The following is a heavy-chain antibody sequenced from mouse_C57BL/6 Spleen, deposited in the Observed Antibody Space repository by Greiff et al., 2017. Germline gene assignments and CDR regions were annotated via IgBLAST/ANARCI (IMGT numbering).Heavy chain of an antibody. J-gene: IGHJ4*01. CDR2: IWRGGST. CDR1: GFSLTSYG. D-gene: IGHD2-5*01. Sequence: QVHVKQSGPGLVQPSQSLSITCTVSGFSLTSYGVHWVRQSPGKGLEWLGVIWRGGSTDYNAAFMSRLSITKDNSKSQVFFKMNSLQADDTAIYYCAKEDYDSNYYAMDYWGQGTSVTVSS. V-gene: IGHV2-5*01. CDR3: AKEDYDSNYYAMDY.